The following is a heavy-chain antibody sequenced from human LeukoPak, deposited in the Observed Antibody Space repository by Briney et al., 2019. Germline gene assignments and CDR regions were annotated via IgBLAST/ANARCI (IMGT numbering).Heavy chain of an antibody. J-gene: IGHJ4*02. D-gene: IGHD5-18*01. CDR1: GFTFSDSY. CDR2: IGPSGNFI. CDR3: ARDKTRGLGYSYSKSGNYFDY. Sequence: GGSLRLSCEASGFTFSDSYMSWLRQPPGKGLESISYIGPSGNFINYADSVKGRFTISRDNAKKSLYLQMNSLRAEDTAVYSCARDKTRGLGYSYSKSGNYFDYWGQGTLVTVSS. V-gene: IGHV3-11*04.